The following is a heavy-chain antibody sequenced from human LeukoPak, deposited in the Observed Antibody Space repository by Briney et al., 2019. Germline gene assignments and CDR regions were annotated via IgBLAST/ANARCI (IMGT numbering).Heavy chain of an antibody. CDR1: GGSISSYY. Sequence: SETLSLTCTVSGGSISSYYWSWIRQPPGKGLEWIGYIYYSGSTNYNPSLKSRVTISVDTSKNQFSLRLSSETAADTALYYCARDTVTLIVNRAFDIWGQGTMVTVSS. J-gene: IGHJ3*02. D-gene: IGHD3-22*01. CDR2: IYYSGST. CDR3: ARDTVTLIVNRAFDI. V-gene: IGHV4-59*01.